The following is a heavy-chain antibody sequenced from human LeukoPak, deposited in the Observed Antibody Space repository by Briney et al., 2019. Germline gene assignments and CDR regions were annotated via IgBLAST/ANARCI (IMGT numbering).Heavy chain of an antibody. Sequence: SETLSLTCTVSNGSLSSNYWSWIRQPAGKGLEWIGRIHASGTTNYDPSLKRRLTMSLDTSKNQFSLKLKSVTAADTAVYYCAREKYYDILTGPATYFDYWGQGTLVTVSS. CDR2: IHASGTT. CDR3: AREKYYDILTGPATYFDY. D-gene: IGHD3-9*01. V-gene: IGHV4-4*07. J-gene: IGHJ4*02. CDR1: NGSLSSNY.